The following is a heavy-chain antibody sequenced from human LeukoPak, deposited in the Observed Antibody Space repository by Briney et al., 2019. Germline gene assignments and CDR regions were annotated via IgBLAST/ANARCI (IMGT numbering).Heavy chain of an antibody. D-gene: IGHD3-22*01. J-gene: IGHJ5*02. CDR1: GGSISSGDYY. CDR2: MYYSGST. Sequence: SETLSLTCTVSGGSISSGDYYWSWIRQPPGKGLEWIAYMYYSGSTYYNPSLKSRVTMSADPYKNQLSLKLSSVADGDTAGYYCARPYYYDSRIDPWGQGILVTVSS. CDR3: ARPYYYDSRIDP. V-gene: IGHV4-30-4*01.